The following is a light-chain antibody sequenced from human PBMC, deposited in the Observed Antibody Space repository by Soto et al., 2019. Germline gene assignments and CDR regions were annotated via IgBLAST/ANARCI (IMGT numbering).Light chain of an antibody. CDR1: QGISNY. Sequence: DIQMTHSPSSLSASVGDRVTITCRASQGISNYLAWHQQKPGKVPKLLIYGASTLQSGVPSRFSGSGSGTDFTLTINSLQPEDVANYYCQKYNSAPQTFGQGTKVDIK. J-gene: IGKJ1*01. V-gene: IGKV1-27*01. CDR3: QKYNSAPQT. CDR2: GAS.